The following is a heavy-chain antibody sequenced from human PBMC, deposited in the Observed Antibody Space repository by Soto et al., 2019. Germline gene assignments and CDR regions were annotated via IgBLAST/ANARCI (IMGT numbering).Heavy chain of an antibody. CDR2: VFHRGDT. Sequence: QVQLQESGPGLVKPSETLSLTCTVSGGSITYNYWSWIRQPPGKGLEWIGYVFHRGDTNYNPSLKSRVTAAIDTSKKQLSLKLTSVTAADTAVYFCARGSGWLDFWGQGILVTVSS. CDR3: ARGSGWLDF. D-gene: IGHD6-19*01. CDR1: GGSITYNY. J-gene: IGHJ4*02. V-gene: IGHV4-59*01.